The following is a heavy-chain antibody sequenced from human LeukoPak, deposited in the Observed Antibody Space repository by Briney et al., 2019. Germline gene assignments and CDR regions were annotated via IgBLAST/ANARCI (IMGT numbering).Heavy chain of an antibody. D-gene: IGHD2-2*01. CDR1: GFTFSSYR. V-gene: IGHV3-21*04. Sequence: PGGSLRLSCAASGFTFSSYRMNWVRQAPGKGLEWVSSISSSSSYIYYADSVKGRFTISRDNAKNSLYLQMNSLRAEDTAVYYCAKEPREYCSSTSCPNWIDPWGQGTLVTVSS. J-gene: IGHJ5*02. CDR3: AKEPREYCSSTSCPNWIDP. CDR2: ISSSSSYI.